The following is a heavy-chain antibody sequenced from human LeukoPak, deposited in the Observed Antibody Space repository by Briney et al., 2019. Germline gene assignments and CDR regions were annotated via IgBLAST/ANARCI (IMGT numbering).Heavy chain of an antibody. Sequence: GGSLRLSCAASGFTFSSYAMSWVRQAPGKGLEWVSAISGSGGSTYYADSVKGRFTISRDNSKNTLYLQMNSLRAEDTAVYYCAKDGYSSSWYGTLFDYWGQGTLVTVSS. V-gene: IGHV3-23*01. CDR3: AKDGYSSSWYGTLFDY. CDR2: ISGSGGST. D-gene: IGHD6-13*01. CDR1: GFTFSSYA. J-gene: IGHJ4*02.